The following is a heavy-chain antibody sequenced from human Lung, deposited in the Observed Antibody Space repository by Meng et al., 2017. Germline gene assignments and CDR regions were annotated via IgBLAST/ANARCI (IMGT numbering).Heavy chain of an antibody. CDR3: ARGPTTMAHDFDY. CDR1: GGSFSDYY. Sequence: QLPQWGAGLLKPSETLSLTCVVAGGSFSDYYWSWIRQPPGKGLEWIGEINHSGSTNYNPSLESRATISVDTSQNNLSLKLSSVTAADSAVYYCARGPTTMAHDFDYWGQGTLVTVSS. J-gene: IGHJ4*02. D-gene: IGHD4-11*01. CDR2: INHSGST. V-gene: IGHV4-34*01.